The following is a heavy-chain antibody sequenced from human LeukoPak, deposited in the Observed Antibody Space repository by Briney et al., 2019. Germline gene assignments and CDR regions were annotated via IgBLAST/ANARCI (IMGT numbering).Heavy chain of an antibody. V-gene: IGHV1-69*04. J-gene: IGHJ5*02. Sequence: ASVKVSCKASGGTFSSYAISWVRQAPGQGLERMGRIIPIFGIANYAQKFQGRVTITANKSTSTAYMELSSLRSEDTAVYYCAREADYPNWFDPWGQGTLVTVSS. CDR3: AREADYPNWFDP. CDR1: GGTFSSYA. D-gene: IGHD4-11*01. CDR2: IIPIFGIA.